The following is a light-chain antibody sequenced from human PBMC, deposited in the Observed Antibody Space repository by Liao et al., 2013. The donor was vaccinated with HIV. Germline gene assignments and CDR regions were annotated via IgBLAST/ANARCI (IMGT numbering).Light chain of an antibody. CDR2: YDS. V-gene: IGLV3-21*01. CDR3: QTWDSSTVV. CDR1: NIGTKS. Sequence: SYVLTQPPSLSVAPGKTATITCGGDNIGTKSVHWYQQKPGQAPLVVIYYDSDRPSGIPERFSGSNSGNTATLTISGVEAGDEADYYCQTWDSSTVVFGGGTKLTV. J-gene: IGLJ3*02.